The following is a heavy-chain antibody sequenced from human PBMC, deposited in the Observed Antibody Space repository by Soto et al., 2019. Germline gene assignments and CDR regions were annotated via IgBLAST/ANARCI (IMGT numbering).Heavy chain of an antibody. J-gene: IGHJ4*02. CDR1: GYTFTTYG. D-gene: IGHD1-1*01. Sequence: QVHLVQSGAEVKKPGASVKVSCKGSGYTFTTYGITWVRQAPGQGLEWVGWISAHDGNTNYAQKLQRRVSVTRGTSTSTAYMELRSLTSDDTAVYYCARGGYGDYWGQGALVTVSS. CDR3: ARGGYGDY. V-gene: IGHV1-18*01. CDR2: ISAHDGNT.